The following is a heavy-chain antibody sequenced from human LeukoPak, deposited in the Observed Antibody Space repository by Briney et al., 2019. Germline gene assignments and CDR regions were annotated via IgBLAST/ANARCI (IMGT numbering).Heavy chain of an antibody. CDR3: ATPGEGSSWYSFDY. Sequence: ASVKVSCKASGYTFTSYAMNWVRQAPGQGLEWMGWINTNTGNPTYAQGFTGRSVFSLDTSVSTAYLQISSLKAEDTAVYYCATPGEGSSWYSFDYWGQGTLVTVSS. D-gene: IGHD6-13*01. CDR1: GYTFTSYA. V-gene: IGHV7-4-1*02. CDR2: INTNTGNP. J-gene: IGHJ4*02.